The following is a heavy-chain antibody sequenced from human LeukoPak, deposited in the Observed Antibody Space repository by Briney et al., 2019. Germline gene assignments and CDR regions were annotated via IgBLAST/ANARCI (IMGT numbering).Heavy chain of an antibody. CDR3: ARACGGDCFYYFDY. CDR1: GYTFTSYG. V-gene: IGHV1-18*01. J-gene: IGHJ4*02. D-gene: IGHD2-21*01. CDR2: ISAYNGNT. Sequence: VASVKVSCKASGYTFTSYGISWVRQAPGQGLEWMGWISAYNGNTNYAQKLQGRVTMTTDTSTSTAYMELRSLRSDDTAVYYCARACGGDCFYYFDYWGQGTLVTVSS.